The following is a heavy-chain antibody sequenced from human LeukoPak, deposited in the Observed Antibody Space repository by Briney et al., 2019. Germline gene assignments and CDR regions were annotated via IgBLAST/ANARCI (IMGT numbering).Heavy chain of an antibody. CDR2: IYSGTT. Sequence: GGSLRLSCTVSGFTVSSNSMSWVRQAPGKGLEWVSFIYSGTTHYSDSVKGRFTISRDNSKNTLYLQMNSLRAEDTAVYYCARGRYDSRIFDYWGQGTLVTVSS. CDR3: ARGRYDSRIFDY. D-gene: IGHD3-22*01. J-gene: IGHJ4*02. CDR1: GFTVSSNS. V-gene: IGHV3-53*01.